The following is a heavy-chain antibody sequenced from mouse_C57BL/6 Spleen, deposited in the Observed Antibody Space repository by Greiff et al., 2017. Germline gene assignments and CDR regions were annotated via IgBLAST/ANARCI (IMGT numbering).Heavy chain of an antibody. CDR2: IYPRDGST. D-gene: IGHD1-1*01. CDR3: ARDYYYGSSLYYAMDY. V-gene: IGHV1-78*01. Sequence: QVQLQQSDAELVKPGASVKISCKVSGYTFTDHTIHWMKQRPEQGLEWIGYIYPRDGSTKYNEKFKGKATLTADKSSSTAYTQLNSLTSEDSAVYFCARDYYYGSSLYYAMDYWGQGTSVTVSS. J-gene: IGHJ4*01. CDR1: GYTFTDHT.